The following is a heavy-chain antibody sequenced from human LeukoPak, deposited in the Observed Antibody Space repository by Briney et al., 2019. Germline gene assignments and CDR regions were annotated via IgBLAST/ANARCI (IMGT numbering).Heavy chain of an antibody. CDR1: GFTFSSYA. D-gene: IGHD5-24*01. Sequence: GGSLRLSCAASGFTFSSYAMSWVRQAPGKGLEWVAFIRYDGSNKYYADSVKGRFTISRDNSENTLYLQMNSLRAEDTAVYYCAKGDGYNLEHRFDYWGQGTLVTVSS. J-gene: IGHJ4*02. CDR2: IRYDGSNK. CDR3: AKGDGYNLEHRFDY. V-gene: IGHV3-30*02.